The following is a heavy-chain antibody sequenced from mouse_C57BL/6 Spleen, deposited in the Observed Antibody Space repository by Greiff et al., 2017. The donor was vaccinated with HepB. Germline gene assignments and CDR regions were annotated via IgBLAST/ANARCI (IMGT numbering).Heavy chain of an antibody. Sequence: VHLVESGPGLVQPSQSLSITCTVSGFSLTSYGVHWVRQSPGKGLEWLGVIWSGGSTDYNAAFISRLSISKDNSKSQVFFKMHSLQADDTAIYYCATPYYSNSAWFAYWGQGTLVTVSA. CDR2: IWSGGST. V-gene: IGHV2-2*01. CDR3: ATPYYSNSAWFAY. CDR1: GFSLTSYG. D-gene: IGHD2-5*01. J-gene: IGHJ3*01.